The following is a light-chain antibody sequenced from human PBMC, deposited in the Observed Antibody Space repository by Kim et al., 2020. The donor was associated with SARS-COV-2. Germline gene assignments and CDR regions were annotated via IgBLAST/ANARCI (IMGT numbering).Light chain of an antibody. CDR3: QQYNTDSLGT. V-gene: IGKV1-5*03. J-gene: IGKJ1*01. Sequence: DIQMTQSPSTLSASVGDRVTITCRASQSISTWLAWYQQKPGKGPKLLMYKASLLENGVPSRFSGSGSGTEFTLTISSLQPDDFATYYCQQYNTDSLGTFGQGTKVDIK. CDR1: QSISTW. CDR2: KAS.